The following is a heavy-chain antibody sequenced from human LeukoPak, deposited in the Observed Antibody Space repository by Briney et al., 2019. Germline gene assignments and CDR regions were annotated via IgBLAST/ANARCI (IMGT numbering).Heavy chain of an antibody. J-gene: IGHJ4*02. CDR1: RFTFRSYG. CDR3: AKSFRSTGLDY. Sequence: GGTLRLSCAASRFTFRSYGMTWVRQAPGKGLEWVSAISGSGDSTYYADSVKGRFTISRDNSRNTLYLQMNSLRAGDTAVYYCAKSFRSTGLDYWGQGTLVTVSS. V-gene: IGHV3-23*01. D-gene: IGHD2-2*01. CDR2: ISGSGDST.